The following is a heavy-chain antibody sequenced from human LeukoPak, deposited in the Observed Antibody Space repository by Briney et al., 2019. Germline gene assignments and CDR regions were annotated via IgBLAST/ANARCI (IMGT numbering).Heavy chain of an antibody. J-gene: IGHJ3*02. CDR3: ARLLGGCTNGVCFSEYAFDI. D-gene: IGHD2-8*01. V-gene: IGHV3-30*04. CDR2: KSSDGTNK. CDR1: RSTFRIYA. Sequence: PGRSLRLSCAASRSTFRIYAMHWVRQAPGKGLEWVAVKSSDGTNKDYADSVKGRFSISRDNSKNTLYLQMTRLRADDTAVYYCARLLGGCTNGVCFSEYAFDIWGQGTMVTVSS.